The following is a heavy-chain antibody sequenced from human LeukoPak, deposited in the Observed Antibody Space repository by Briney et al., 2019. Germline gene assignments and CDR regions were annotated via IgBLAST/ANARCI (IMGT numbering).Heavy chain of an antibody. Sequence: SETLSLTCTVSGGSISSYYWSWIRQPAGKGLEWIGRIYTSGSTDYNPSLKSRVTMSVDTSKNQFSLKLSSVTAADTAEYYCARDIVVVVAATHWYFDLWGRGTLVTVSS. D-gene: IGHD2-15*01. CDR1: GGSISSYY. J-gene: IGHJ2*01. CDR2: IYTSGST. CDR3: ARDIVVVVAATHWYFDL. V-gene: IGHV4-4*07.